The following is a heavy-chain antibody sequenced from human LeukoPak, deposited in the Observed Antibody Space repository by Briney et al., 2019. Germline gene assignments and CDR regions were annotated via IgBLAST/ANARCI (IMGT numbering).Heavy chain of an antibody. D-gene: IGHD2-2*01. CDR2: INGSGETI. Sequence: GGSLRLSCAASSFTFSNYEMNWVRQAPGKGLEWVSYINGSGETIYYADSVKGRFTISRDNAKNSLYLQMNSLRAEDTAVYYCARDPRSSTSYQYYYMDVWGKGTMVTVSS. J-gene: IGHJ6*03. CDR1: SFTFSNYE. CDR3: ARDPRSSTSYQYYYMDV. V-gene: IGHV3-48*03.